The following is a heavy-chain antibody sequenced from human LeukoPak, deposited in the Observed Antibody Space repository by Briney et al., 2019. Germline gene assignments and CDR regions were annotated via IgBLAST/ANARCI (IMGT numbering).Heavy chain of an antibody. CDR3: AREQGANYDILTGSLDY. V-gene: IGHV3-33*01. J-gene: IGHJ4*02. CDR2: IWYDGSNK. D-gene: IGHD3-9*01. CDR1: GFTFSSYG. Sequence: GRSLRLSCAASGFTFSSYGMHWVRQAPGKGLEWVAVIWYDGSNKCYADSVKGRFTISRDNSKNTLYLQMNSLRAEDTAVYYCAREQGANYDILTGSLDYWGQGTLVTVSS.